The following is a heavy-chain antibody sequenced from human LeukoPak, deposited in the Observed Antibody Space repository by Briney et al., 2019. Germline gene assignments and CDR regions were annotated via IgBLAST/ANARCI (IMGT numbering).Heavy chain of an antibody. CDR1: GFSVSSNY. D-gene: IGHD3-10*01. CDR2: SYSGGST. J-gene: IGHJ4*02. V-gene: IGHV3-66*04. CDR3: AKRGDYYGYGF. Sequence: GGSLRLSCAASGFSVSSNYINWVRQAPGKGLEWVSVSYSGGSTYYADSVKGRITISRDNSKNTLYLQMSSLRAEDTAVYYCAKRGDYYGYGFWGQGTLVTVSS.